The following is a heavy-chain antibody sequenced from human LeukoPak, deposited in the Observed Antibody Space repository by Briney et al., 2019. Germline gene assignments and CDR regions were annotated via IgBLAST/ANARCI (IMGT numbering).Heavy chain of an antibody. Sequence: SETLSLTCTISGGSSSSYYWSWIRQPPGKGLEWIGYIHYSGSTNYNPSLKSRATISLDTSKNQVSLKLSSVTASDTAIYYCARRASGSYPDYFDYWGQGTLVTVSS. CDR2: IHYSGST. CDR3: ARRASGSYPDYFDY. J-gene: IGHJ4*02. D-gene: IGHD1-26*01. CDR1: GGSSSSYY. V-gene: IGHV4-59*08.